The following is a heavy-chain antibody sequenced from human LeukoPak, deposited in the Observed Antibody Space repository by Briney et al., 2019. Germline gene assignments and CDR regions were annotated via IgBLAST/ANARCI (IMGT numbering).Heavy chain of an antibody. V-gene: IGHV3-21*01. J-gene: IGHJ6*03. CDR3: ARDPLGLKIPMDV. D-gene: IGHD1-26*01. Sequence: GGSLRLSCAASGFTFSSYAMSWVRQAPGKGLEWVSSIDGSSSYIYYADSVKGRFTISRDNAKNSLYLQMNSLRAEDTAVYYCARDPLGLKIPMDVWGKGTTVTVSS. CDR2: IDGSSSYI. CDR1: GFTFSSYA.